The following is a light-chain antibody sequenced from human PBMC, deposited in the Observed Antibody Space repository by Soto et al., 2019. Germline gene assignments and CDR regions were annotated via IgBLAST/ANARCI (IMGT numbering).Light chain of an antibody. CDR1: QSVSSSS. V-gene: IGKV3-20*01. CDR2: GAS. J-gene: IGKJ1*01. Sequence: EIVLTQSPGTLSLSPGVGATLSCRSSQSVSSSSLAWYQQRPGQAPRLLIYGASSRATGIPDRFSGSGSGTDFTLTISRLELEDFAVYYCQQYGSSPPTFGQGTKVEIK. CDR3: QQYGSSPPT.